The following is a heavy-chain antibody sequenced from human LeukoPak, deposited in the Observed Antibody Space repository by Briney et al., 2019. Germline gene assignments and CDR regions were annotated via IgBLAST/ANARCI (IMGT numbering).Heavy chain of an antibody. CDR3: ARGYSSSQYRGEYFQH. V-gene: IGHV4-34*01. J-gene: IGHJ1*01. CDR2: INHSGST. CDR1: GGSFSGCY. Sequence: SETLSLTCAVYGGSFSGCYWSWIRQPPGKGLEWIGEINHSGSTNYNPSLKSRVTISVDTSKNQFSLKLSSVTAADTAVYYCARGYSSSQYRGEYFQHWGQGTLVTVSS. D-gene: IGHD6-13*01.